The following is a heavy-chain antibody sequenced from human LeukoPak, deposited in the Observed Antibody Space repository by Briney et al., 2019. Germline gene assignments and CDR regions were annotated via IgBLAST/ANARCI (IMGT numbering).Heavy chain of an antibody. V-gene: IGHV1-69*13. D-gene: IGHD3-16*01. CDR1: GYTFTTYA. Sequence: SVKVSCKASGYTFTTYAMHWVRQAPGQGLEWMGGIIPIFGTANYAQKFQGRVTITADESTSTAYMELSSLRSEDTAVYYCARASRGVPPYYFDYWGQGTLVTVSS. CDR2: IIPIFGTA. CDR3: ARASRGVPPYYFDY. J-gene: IGHJ4*02.